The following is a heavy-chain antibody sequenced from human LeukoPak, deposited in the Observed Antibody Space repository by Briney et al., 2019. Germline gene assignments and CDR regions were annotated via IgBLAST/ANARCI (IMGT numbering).Heavy chain of an antibody. D-gene: IGHD4-23*01. V-gene: IGHV3-21*01. J-gene: IGHJ4*02. CDR2: ISSSSSYI. CDR3: AKSGPVVTPLHFDY. Sequence: GGSLRLSCAASGFTFSSYSMNWVRQAPGKGLEWVSSISSSSSYIYYADSVKGRFTISRDNAKNSLYLQMNSLRAEDTAVYYCAKSGPVVTPLHFDYWGQGTLVTVSS. CDR1: GFTFSSYS.